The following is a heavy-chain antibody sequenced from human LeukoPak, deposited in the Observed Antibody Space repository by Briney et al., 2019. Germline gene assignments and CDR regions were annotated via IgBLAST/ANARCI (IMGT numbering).Heavy chain of an antibody. D-gene: IGHD2-15*01. J-gene: IGHJ4*02. Sequence: GRSLRLSCAASGFTFSNYAMHWVRQAPGKGLEWVAVISYDGTNKYYADSVKGRFTISRVNSKNTLYIQMNSLRAEDTGVYYCARDGEHVLAHDFWGQGTLVTVSS. CDR3: ARDGEHVLAHDF. V-gene: IGHV3-30*14. CDR2: ISYDGTNK. CDR1: GFTFSNYA.